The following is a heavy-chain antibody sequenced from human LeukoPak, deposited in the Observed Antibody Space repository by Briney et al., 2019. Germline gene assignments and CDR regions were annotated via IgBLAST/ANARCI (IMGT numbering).Heavy chain of an antibody. Sequence: PGGSLRLSCAASGFTFNSYAMTWVRQAPGKGLEWVSTISGSGDSTYYADSVKGRFTISRDNSKNTLYLQMNSLRAEDTAVYYCAKALKVVAGSGPVDYYYYMDVWGKGTTVTISS. CDR3: AKALKVVAGSGPVDYYYYMDV. J-gene: IGHJ6*03. CDR2: ISGSGDST. D-gene: IGHD6-19*01. CDR1: GFTFNSYA. V-gene: IGHV3-23*01.